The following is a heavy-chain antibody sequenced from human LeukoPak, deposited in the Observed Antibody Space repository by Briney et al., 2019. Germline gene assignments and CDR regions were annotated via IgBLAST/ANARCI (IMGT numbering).Heavy chain of an antibody. V-gene: IGHV3-74*01. J-gene: IGHJ6*02. D-gene: IGHD5-12*01. Sequence: GGSLRLSCAASGFTFSSYWMHWVRQAPGKGLVWVSRINSDGSSTSYADSVKGRFTISRDNAKNTLYLQMNSLRAEDTAVYYCAGEKGGYSGYDYQYYYYGMDVWGQGTTVTVSS. CDR2: INSDGSST. CDR1: GFTFSSYW. CDR3: AGEKGGYSGYDYQYYYYGMDV.